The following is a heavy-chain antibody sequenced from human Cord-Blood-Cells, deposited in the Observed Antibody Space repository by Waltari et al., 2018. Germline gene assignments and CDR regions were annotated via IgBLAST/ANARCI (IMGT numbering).Heavy chain of an antibody. Sequence: QVQLQQWGAGLLTPSETLSFTCAVDGGSFSGYYWSWIRQPHGQGLEWIGEINHSGSTNYNPSLKSRVTISVDTSKNQFSLKLSSVTAADTAVYYCARQRSDFWSGYFPYYFDYWGQGTLVTVSS. D-gene: IGHD3-3*01. CDR1: GGSFSGYY. CDR3: ARQRSDFWSGYFPYYFDY. J-gene: IGHJ4*02. CDR2: INHSGST. V-gene: IGHV4-34*01.